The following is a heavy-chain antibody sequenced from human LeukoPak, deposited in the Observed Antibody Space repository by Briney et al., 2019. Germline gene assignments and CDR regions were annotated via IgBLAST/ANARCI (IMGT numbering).Heavy chain of an antibody. CDR3: AGNIVVVPAVAGHAFDI. J-gene: IGHJ3*02. D-gene: IGHD2-2*01. Sequence: PGGSLRLSCAASGFTFSSYSMNWVRQAPGKGLEWVSSISSSSSYIYYADSVKGRFTISRDNAKNSLYLQMNSLRAEDTAVYYCAGNIVVVPAVAGHAFDIWGQGTMVTLSS. CDR2: ISSSSSYI. V-gene: IGHV3-21*01. CDR1: GFTFSSYS.